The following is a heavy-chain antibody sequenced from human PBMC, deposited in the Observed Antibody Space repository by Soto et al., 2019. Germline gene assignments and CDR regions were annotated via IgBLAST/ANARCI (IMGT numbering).Heavy chain of an antibody. V-gene: IGHV4-34*01. CDR2: INHSGST. J-gene: IGHJ5*02. D-gene: IGHD2-2*01. CDR3: ARVPAANYNWFDP. Sequence: SETLSLTCAVYGGSFSGYYWSWIRQPPGEGLEWIGEINHSGSTNYNPSLKSRVTISVDTSKNQFSLKLSSVTAADTAVYYCARVPAANYNWFDPWGQGTLVTVSS. CDR1: GGSFSGYY.